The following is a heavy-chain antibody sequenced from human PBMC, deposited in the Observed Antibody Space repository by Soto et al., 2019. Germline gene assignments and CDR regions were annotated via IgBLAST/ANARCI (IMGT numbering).Heavy chain of an antibody. CDR3: ARTRATVTSYYYGMDV. J-gene: IGHJ6*02. V-gene: IGHV4-61*01. CDR1: GGSVSSGSYY. D-gene: IGHD4-17*01. CDR2: IYYSGST. Sequence: SETLSLTCTVSGGSVSSGSYYWSWIRQPPGKGLEWIGYIYYSGSTNYNPSLKSRVTISVDTSKNQFSLKLSSVTAADTAVYYCARTRATVTSYYYGMDVWGQGTTVTVSS.